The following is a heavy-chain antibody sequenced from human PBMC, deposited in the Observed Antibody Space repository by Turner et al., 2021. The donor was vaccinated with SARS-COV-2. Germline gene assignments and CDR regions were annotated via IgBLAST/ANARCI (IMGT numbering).Heavy chain of an antibody. V-gene: IGHV1-69*02. CDR2: IIPILGIA. D-gene: IGHD2-2*01. CDR1: GGPFSSYT. CDR3: ARGWDCSSTSCYHLYYYYGMDV. J-gene: IGHJ6*02. Sequence: VQLVQSGAAVKKPGSSVQVSCKASGGPFSSYTISWVRQAPGQGLEWMGRIIPILGIANYAQKCKGRVTITADKSTSTAYMELSSLRSEDTAVYYCARGWDCSSTSCYHLYYYYGMDVWGQGTTVTVSS.